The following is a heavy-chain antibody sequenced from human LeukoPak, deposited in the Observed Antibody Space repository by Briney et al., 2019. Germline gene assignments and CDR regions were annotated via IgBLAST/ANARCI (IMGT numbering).Heavy chain of an antibody. J-gene: IGHJ3*02. CDR1: GYTFTSYD. CDR2: MNPNSGNT. D-gene: IGHD5-18*01. CDR3: ARVLGLVDTAMGDAFDI. Sequence: ASVKVSCKASGYTFTSYDINWVRQATGQGLEWMGWMNPNSGNTGYAQKFQGRVTMTRNNSISTAYMELSSLRSEDTAVYYCARVLGLVDTAMGDAFDIWGQGTMVTVSS. V-gene: IGHV1-8*01.